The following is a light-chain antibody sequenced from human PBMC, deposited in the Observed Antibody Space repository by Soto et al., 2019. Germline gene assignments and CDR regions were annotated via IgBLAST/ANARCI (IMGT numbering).Light chain of an antibody. CDR2: CAS. J-gene: IGKJ2*01. CDR3: HQYGLSPRHP. V-gene: IGKV3-20*01. Sequence: EIVLTQSPGTLSLSPGESAILSCRASQSVNSNYLAWYHQKPGQAPRLLIYCASSRATGVPNRFSGSGSGTDFTLTISSLEPEDFAVYYCHQYGLSPRHPFGQGTKLEIK. CDR1: QSVNSNY.